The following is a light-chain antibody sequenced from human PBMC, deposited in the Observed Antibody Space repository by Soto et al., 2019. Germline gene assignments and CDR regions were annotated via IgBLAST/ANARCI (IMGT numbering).Light chain of an antibody. CDR3: ASWDNSLNGAR. CDR1: RTNIGFNA. J-gene: IGLJ2*01. Sequence: QSVLTQTTSVSGTPGQTGTISCSGGRTNIGFNAVHWYQQFPGTAPRLLMYGNNERPSGVPDRFSGSKSGTSASLVISGLQSEDEAEYYCASWDNSLNGARFGGGTKVTVL. CDR2: GNN. V-gene: IGLV1-44*01.